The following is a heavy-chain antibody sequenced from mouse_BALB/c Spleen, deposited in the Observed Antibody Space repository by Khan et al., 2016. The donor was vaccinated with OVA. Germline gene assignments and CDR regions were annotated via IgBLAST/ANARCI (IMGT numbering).Heavy chain of an antibody. CDR3: ARLEDI. J-gene: IGHJ2*01. D-gene: IGHD1-3*01. CDR1: GFSLTSYG. V-gene: IGHV2-9*02. Sequence: VKLEESGPGLVAPSQSLSITCTVSGFSLTSYGVHWVRQPPGKGLEWLGVIWAGGSKNYNSALMSRLSISKDNTKSQIFLTTNSLPTDYTAMYYCARLEDIWGQGTTLTVSS. CDR2: IWAGGSK.